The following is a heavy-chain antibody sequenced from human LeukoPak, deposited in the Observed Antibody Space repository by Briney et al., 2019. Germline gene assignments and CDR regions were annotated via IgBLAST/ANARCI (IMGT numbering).Heavy chain of an antibody. J-gene: IGHJ4*02. Sequence: SQTLSLTCTVSGGSISSGGYYWSWIRQHPGKGLEWIGYIYYSGSTYYNPSLKSRVTISVDTSKSQFSLKLSSVTAADTAVYYCARQFSSSSAPYWGQGTLVTVSS. CDR3: ARQFSSSSAPY. CDR1: GGSISSGGYY. D-gene: IGHD6-13*01. V-gene: IGHV4-31*03. CDR2: IYYSGST.